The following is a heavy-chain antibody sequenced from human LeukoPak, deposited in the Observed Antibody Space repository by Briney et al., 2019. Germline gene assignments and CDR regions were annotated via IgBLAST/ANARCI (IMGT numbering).Heavy chain of an antibody. CDR1: GGSISSGGYS. CDR2: IYHSGST. CDR3: ARDAWGGYCSSTSCLNWFDP. V-gene: IGHV4-30-2*01. J-gene: IGHJ5*02. Sequence: SETLSLTCAVSGGSISSGGYSWSWIRQPPGKGLEWIGYIYHSGSTHYNPSLKSRVTISVDRSKNQFSLKLSSVTAADTAVYYCARDAWGGYCSSTSCLNWFDPWGQGTLVTVSS. D-gene: IGHD2-2*01.